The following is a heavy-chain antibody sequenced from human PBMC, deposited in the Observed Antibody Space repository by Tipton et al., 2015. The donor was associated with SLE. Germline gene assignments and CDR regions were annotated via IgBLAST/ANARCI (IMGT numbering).Heavy chain of an antibody. CDR1: GGSISSSSYY. CDR3: ARGDAFDI. Sequence: TLSLTCTVSGGSISSSSYYWGWIRQPPGKGLEWIGSIYYSGSTYYNPSLKSRVTISVDTSKNQFSLKLSSVTAADTAVYYCARGDAFDIWGQGTMVTVSS. CDR2: IYYSGST. J-gene: IGHJ3*02. V-gene: IGHV4-39*07.